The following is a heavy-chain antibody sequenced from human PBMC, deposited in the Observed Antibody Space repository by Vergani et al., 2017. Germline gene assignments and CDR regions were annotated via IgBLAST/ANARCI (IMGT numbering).Heavy chain of an antibody. CDR2: IRNKVNSYTT. D-gene: IGHD1-14*01. Sequence: EVQLVESGGGLVQPGGSLRLSCAASGFTFSDHYMDWVRQAPGKGLEWVARIRNKVNSYTTDYAASVKGRFTISRDDSKNSLYLQMNSLKTEDTAVYYCARLHNGNFDYWGQGTLVTVSS. CDR3: ARLHNGNFDY. V-gene: IGHV3-72*01. J-gene: IGHJ4*02. CDR1: GFTFSDHY.